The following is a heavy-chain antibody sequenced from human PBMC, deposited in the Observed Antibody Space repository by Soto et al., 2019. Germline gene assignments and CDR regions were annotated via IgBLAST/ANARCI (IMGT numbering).Heavy chain of an antibody. Sequence: ASVKVSGKASGYTFTDYYMHWVRQAPGQGLEWMGWVNPKGGGTNYAQRFQGWVTMTRDTSISTAYMDLSRLTSDDTAVFYCAISRSSSAPHFDYWGQGTLVTVSS. CDR3: AISRSSSAPHFDY. D-gene: IGHD6-19*01. V-gene: IGHV1-2*04. J-gene: IGHJ4*02. CDR2: VNPKGGGT. CDR1: GYTFTDYY.